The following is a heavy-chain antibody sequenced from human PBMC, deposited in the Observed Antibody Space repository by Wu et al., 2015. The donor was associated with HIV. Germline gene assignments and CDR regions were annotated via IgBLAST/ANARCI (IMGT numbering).Heavy chain of an antibody. CDR2: ISTYNGNT. CDR3: ARLIAASGTDYFDY. V-gene: IGHV1-18*01. CDR1: GYSFTTDG. D-gene: IGHD6-13*01. Sequence: QVQLVQSGAEVKKPGASVKVSCKASGYSFTTDGISWVRQAPGQGLEWMGWISTYNGNTNYVQKFQDRVTMTTDTSTSSAYMELRSLRSDDTAVYYCARLIAASGTDYFDYWGQGTLVTVSS. J-gene: IGHJ4*02.